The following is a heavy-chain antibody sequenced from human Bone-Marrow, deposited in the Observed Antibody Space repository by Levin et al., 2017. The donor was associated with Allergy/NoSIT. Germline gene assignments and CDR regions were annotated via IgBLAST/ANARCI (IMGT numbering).Heavy chain of an antibody. CDR1: GGTFSSYA. D-gene: IGHD3-22*01. CDR3: ARDQGFTMRPYYYYGMDV. J-gene: IGHJ6*02. CDR2: IIPIFGTA. V-gene: IGHV1-69*06. Sequence: KISCKASGGTFSSYAISWVRQAPGQGLEWMGGIIPIFGTANYAQKFQGRVTITADKSTSTAYMELSSLRSEDTAVYYCARDQGFTMRPYYYYGMDVWGQGTTVTVSS.